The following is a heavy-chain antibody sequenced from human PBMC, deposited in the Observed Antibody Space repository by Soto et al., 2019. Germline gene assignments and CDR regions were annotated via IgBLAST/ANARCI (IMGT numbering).Heavy chain of an antibody. CDR1: GGIFSTYA. CDR2: IIPLFGTP. V-gene: IGHV1-69*01. D-gene: IGHD3-10*01. CDR3: ERDRDVYGSVNYYNRIGF. J-gene: IGHJ4*02. Sequence: QVQLVQSGAEVKKPRSSVKVSCKASGGIFSTYAISWLRQAPGQGLEWMGGIIPLFGTPNYAQRFKGRVTITADVSMTTAYIELSRVRCVDTAVHYCERDRDVYGSVNYYNRIGFWGQGTLVTVSS.